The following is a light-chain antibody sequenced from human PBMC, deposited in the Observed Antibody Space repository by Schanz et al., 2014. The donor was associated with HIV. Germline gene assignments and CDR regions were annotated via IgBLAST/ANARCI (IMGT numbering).Light chain of an antibody. V-gene: IGKV3-20*01. CDR2: GAS. CDR1: QSVSSSY. CDR3: QQYGSS. Sequence: EIVLTQSPGSLSLSPGERATLSCRASQSVSSSYLAWYQQKPGQAPRLLIYGASTRATGIPDRFSGSGSGTDFTLTISSLQSEDFAVYYCQQYGSSFGPGTKVDIK. J-gene: IGKJ3*01.